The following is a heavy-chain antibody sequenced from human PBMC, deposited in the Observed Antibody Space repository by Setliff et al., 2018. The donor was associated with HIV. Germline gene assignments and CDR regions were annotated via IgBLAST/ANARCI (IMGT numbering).Heavy chain of an antibody. J-gene: IGHJ6*02. CDR2: FDPEDGQR. Sequence: GASVKVSCKASGYTFTGYYMHWVRQGPGKGLEWMGGFDPEDGQRIYAQKFQGRVTMTEDTSTDTAYMELSSLSFEDTAVYYCATTGPYSGSLYGMDVWGQGTTVTVSS. D-gene: IGHD1-26*01. CDR3: ATTGPYSGSLYGMDV. CDR1: GYTFTGYY. V-gene: IGHV1-24*01.